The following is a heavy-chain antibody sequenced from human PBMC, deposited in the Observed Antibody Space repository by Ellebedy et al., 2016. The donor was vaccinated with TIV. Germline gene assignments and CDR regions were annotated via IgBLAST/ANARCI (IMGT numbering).Heavy chain of an antibody. CDR3: ARVYRSYYDSSGYYYDY. J-gene: IGHJ4*02. Sequence: SETLSLTCTVSGGSISSYYWSWIRQPPGKGLEWIGYIYYSGSTNYNPSLKSRVTISVDTSKNQFSLKLSSVTAADTAVYYCARVYRSYYDSSGYYYDYWGQGTLVTVSS. V-gene: IGHV4-59*01. CDR2: IYYSGST. D-gene: IGHD3-22*01. CDR1: GGSISSYY.